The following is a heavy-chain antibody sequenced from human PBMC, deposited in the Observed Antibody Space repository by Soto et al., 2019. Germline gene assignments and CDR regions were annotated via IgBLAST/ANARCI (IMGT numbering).Heavy chain of an antibody. CDR3: ARGQGYSYGHFDY. Sequence: SETLSLTCAVSGGSISSSNWWSWVRQPPGKGLEWIGEIYHSGSTNYNPSLKSRVAISVDKSKNQFSLKLSSVTAADTAVYYCARGQGYSYGHFDYWGQGTLVTVSS. CDR1: GGSISSSNW. CDR2: IYHSGST. D-gene: IGHD5-18*01. V-gene: IGHV4-4*02. J-gene: IGHJ4*02.